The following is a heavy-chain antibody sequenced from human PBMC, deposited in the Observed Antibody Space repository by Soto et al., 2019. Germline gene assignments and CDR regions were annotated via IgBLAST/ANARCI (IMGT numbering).Heavy chain of an antibody. CDR1: GDTFSTYV. D-gene: IGHD5-12*01. V-gene: IGHV1-69*06. J-gene: IGHJ4*02. Sequence: ASVKVSCKASGDTFSTYVFTWVRQAPGQGLEWMGRVIPISNTVNYAQRFQGRVTLTADKSSGTAYMELSSLRSDDTAMYYCARGLYRGYDFMDSWGPGTMVTVSS. CDR2: VIPISNTV. CDR3: ARGLYRGYDFMDS.